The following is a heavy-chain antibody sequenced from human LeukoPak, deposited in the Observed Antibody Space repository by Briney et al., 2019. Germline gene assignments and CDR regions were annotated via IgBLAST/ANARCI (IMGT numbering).Heavy chain of an antibody. J-gene: IGHJ5*02. CDR1: GFTCNRYD. CDR3: ARGFAVTSTSGWFAP. D-gene: IGHD2-15*01. CDR2: ISGSGGST. V-gene: IGHV3-23*01. Sequence: GVSVRLSCAASGFTCNRYDMSWLRPAPGKGREQLSAISGSGGSTYCAYSVEGRFTIPIDNSKSPLCLQMNSPRAQDTGVYYCARGFAVTSTSGWFAPWGQGTLVTVSS.